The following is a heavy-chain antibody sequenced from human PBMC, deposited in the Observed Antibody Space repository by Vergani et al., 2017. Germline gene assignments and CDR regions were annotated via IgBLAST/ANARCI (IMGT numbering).Heavy chain of an antibody. D-gene: IGHD6-19*01. Sequence: QVQLQESGQGLVKPSQTLSLTCTVSGGSISSGDYYWSWIRQPPGKGLEWIGYIYYSGSTYYNPSLKSRVTISVDTSKNQFSLKLSSVTAADTAVYYCARDQKYIAVARGFDPWGQGTLVTVSS. V-gene: IGHV4-30-4*08. CDR3: ARDQKYIAVARGFDP. CDR1: GGSISSGDYY. J-gene: IGHJ5*02. CDR2: IYYSGST.